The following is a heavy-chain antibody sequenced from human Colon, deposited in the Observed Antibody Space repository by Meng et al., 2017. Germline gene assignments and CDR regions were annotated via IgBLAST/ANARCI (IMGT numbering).Heavy chain of an antibody. CDR1: GLNFSKYG. CDR3: ARDAGSVWLAYYFDS. D-gene: IGHD3-10*01. J-gene: IGHJ4*02. Sequence: GQLVGAGGGVGRPAGTLRLSLAASGLNFSKYGMHWVRQTPGKGLEWVAVIWNDGTTKYYRDSVKDRYTISRDDSKNTLYLQMDNLSPEDTAIYYCARDAGSVWLAYYFDSWGQGALVTVSS. V-gene: IGHV3-33*01. CDR2: IWNDGTTK.